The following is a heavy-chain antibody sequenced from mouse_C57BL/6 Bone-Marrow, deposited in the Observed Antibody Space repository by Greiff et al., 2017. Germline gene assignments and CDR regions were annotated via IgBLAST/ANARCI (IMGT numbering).Heavy chain of an antibody. CDR2: INPSSGYT. Sequence: VQLQQSGAELVKPGASVKLSCKASGYTFTSYWMHWVKQRPGQGLEWIGYINPSSGYTKYNQKFKDKATLTANKSSSTAYRQLSSLTYADSAVYYCARWCLRNSYWGQGTTLTVSS. J-gene: IGHJ2*01. V-gene: IGHV1-7*01. CDR3: ARWCLRNSY. D-gene: IGHD2-13*01. CDR1: GYTFTSYW.